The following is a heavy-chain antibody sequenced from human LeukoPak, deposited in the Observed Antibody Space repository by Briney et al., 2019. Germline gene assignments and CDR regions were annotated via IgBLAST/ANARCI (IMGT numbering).Heavy chain of an antibody. Sequence: PGGSLRLSCAASGFTFSSYGMHWVRQAPGRGLEWVAFIRYDGSNKYYADSVKGRFTISRDNSKNTLYLQMNSLRAEDTAVYYCAKTHSGYDSFLDYWGQGTLVTVSS. CDR2: IRYDGSNK. CDR1: GFTFSSYG. J-gene: IGHJ4*02. D-gene: IGHD5-12*01. CDR3: AKTHSGYDSFLDY. V-gene: IGHV3-30*02.